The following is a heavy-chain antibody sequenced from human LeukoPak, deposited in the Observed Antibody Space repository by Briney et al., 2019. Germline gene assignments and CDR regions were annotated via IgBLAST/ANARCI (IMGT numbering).Heavy chain of an antibody. V-gene: IGHV3-23*01. J-gene: IGHJ4*02. CDR1: GFTFSSYA. D-gene: IGHD2-15*01. Sequence: GGSLRLSCAASGFTFSSYAMSWVRQAPGKGLEWVSAISVSGGSTYYADSVKGRFTISRDKSKNTLYLQMNSLRAEDTALYYCAKDPSSEDIAYWGQGTLVTVSS. CDR3: AKDPSSEDIAY. CDR2: ISVSGGST.